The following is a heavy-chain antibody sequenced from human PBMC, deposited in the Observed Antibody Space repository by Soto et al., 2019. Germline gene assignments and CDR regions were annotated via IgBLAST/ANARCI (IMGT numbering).Heavy chain of an antibody. CDR2: IYPGDSDT. V-gene: IGHV5-51*01. D-gene: IGHD5-18*01. CDR3: ARLHTMLAMVHLLRSGLMFTP. Sequence: GESLKISCKGSGYSFTRYWIGWVRQMHGKGLEWMGIIYPGDSDTRYSPSFQGQVTISADKSISTAYLPWCSLTAPATAMEYRARLHTMLAMVHLLRSGLMFTPWREATLVSVSS. J-gene: IGHJ5*02. CDR1: GYSFTRYW.